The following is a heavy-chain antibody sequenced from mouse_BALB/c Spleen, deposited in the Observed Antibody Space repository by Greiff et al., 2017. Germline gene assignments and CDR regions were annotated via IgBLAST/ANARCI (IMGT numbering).Heavy chain of an antibody. J-gene: IGHJ4*01. CDR3: ASTGTYAMDY. V-gene: IGHV14-3*02. CDR1: GFNIKDTY. D-gene: IGHD4-1*02. CDR2: IDPANGNT. Sequence: VHVKQSGAELVKPGASVKLSCTASGFNIKDTYMHWVKQRPEQGLEWIGRIDPANGNTKYDPKFQGKATITADTSSNTAYLQLSSLTSEDTAVYYCASTGTYAMDYWGQGTSVTVSS.